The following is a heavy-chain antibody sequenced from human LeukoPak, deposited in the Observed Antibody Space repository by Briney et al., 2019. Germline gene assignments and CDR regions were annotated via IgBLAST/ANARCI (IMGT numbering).Heavy chain of an antibody. J-gene: IGHJ4*02. CDR3: ARDGGVTAGIIREK. V-gene: IGHV1-18*01. CDR2: ISAYTGDT. D-gene: IGHD3-10*01. Sequence: ASVKVSCKASGYTFTTYGISWVRQAPGQGLEWMGWISAYTGDTNYAQKLQGRVTMTTDTSTSTAYMELRTLRSDDTAVYYCARDGGVTAGIIREKWGQGTLVTVSS. CDR1: GYTFTTYG.